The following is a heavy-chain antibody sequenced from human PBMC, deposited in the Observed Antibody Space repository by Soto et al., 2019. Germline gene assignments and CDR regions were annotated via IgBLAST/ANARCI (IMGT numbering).Heavy chain of an antibody. CDR2: ISAYNGNT. CDR1: GYTFTNYD. J-gene: IGHJ2*01. Sequence: QVPLVQSGAEVKKPGASVKVSCKASGYTFTNYDINWVRQAPGQGLEWMGWISAYNGNTNYAQKLQGRVTMTTATATSTAYMELRSLRSDDTAVYYCARVPPYSSSWYFDLWGRGTLVTVSS. CDR3: ARVPPYSSSWYFDL. V-gene: IGHV1-18*01. D-gene: IGHD6-13*01.